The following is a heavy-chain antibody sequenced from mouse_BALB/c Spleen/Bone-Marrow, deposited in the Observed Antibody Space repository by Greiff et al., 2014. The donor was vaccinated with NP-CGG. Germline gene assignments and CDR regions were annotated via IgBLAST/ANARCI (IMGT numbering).Heavy chain of an antibody. Sequence: VQLQQSGPELVKPGASVKMSCKASGYTFTSYIMHWVKQKPGQGLEWIGYINPYNDGTKYNEKFKGKATLTSDKSSSTAYMERSSLTSEDSAVYDCARGWLPYAMDYWGQGTSVTVSS. D-gene: IGHD2-3*01. J-gene: IGHJ4*01. CDR3: ARGWLPYAMDY. CDR2: INPYNDGT. V-gene: IGHV1-14*01. CDR1: GYTFTSYI.